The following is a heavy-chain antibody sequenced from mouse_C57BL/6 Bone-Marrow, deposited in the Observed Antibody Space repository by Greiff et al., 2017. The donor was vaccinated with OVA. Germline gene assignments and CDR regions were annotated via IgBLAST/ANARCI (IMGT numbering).Heavy chain of an antibody. D-gene: IGHD1-1*01. CDR2: INPGSGGT. CDR1: GYAFTNYL. J-gene: IGHJ1*03. Sequence: QVQLQQSGAELVRPGTSVKVSCKASGYAFTNYLIEWVKQRPGQGLEWIGVINPGSGGTNYNEKFKGKATLTADESSRTAYMQLSSLTSEDSAVYFCARDCSYYYGSVYWDFDVWGTGTTVTVSS. CDR3: ARDCSYYYGSVYWDFDV. V-gene: IGHV1-54*01.